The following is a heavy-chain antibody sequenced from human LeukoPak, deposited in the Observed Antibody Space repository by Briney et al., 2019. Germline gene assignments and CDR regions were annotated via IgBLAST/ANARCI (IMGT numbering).Heavy chain of an antibody. D-gene: IGHD6-19*01. CDR2: INHSGST. CDR3: ARGQELPVAGRGYFDY. V-gene: IGHV4-34*01. CDR1: GGSFSGYY. Sequence: PSETLSLTCAVYGGSFSGYYWSWIRQPPGKGLEWIGEINHSGSTNYNPSLKSRVTISVDTSKNQFSLKVRSVTAADTAVYYCARGQELPVAGRGYFDYWGQGTLVTVSS. J-gene: IGHJ4*02.